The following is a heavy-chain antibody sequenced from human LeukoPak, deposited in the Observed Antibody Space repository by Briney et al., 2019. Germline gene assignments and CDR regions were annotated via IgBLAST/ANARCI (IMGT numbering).Heavy chain of an antibody. CDR2: IHHSGST. D-gene: IGHD2-15*01. J-gene: IGHJ3*02. Sequence: SETLSLTCTVSGYSISSAYYWGWIRQPPGKGLEWIGSIHHSGSTDYNPSLKSRVTISGDTSKNQFSLKLSSVTAADTAVYYCARVSMVGGFDIWGQGTMVTVSS. V-gene: IGHV4-38-2*02. CDR3: ARVSMVGGFDI. CDR1: GYSISSAYY.